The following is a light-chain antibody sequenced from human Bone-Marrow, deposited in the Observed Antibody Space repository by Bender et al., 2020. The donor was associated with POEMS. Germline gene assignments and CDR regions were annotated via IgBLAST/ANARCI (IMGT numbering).Light chain of an antibody. CDR1: ALPKQY. CDR3: YSTDSSGELWV. Sequence: SSELTQPHSVSVSPGQTAGITCSGDALPKQYAYWYQQKPGQAPLLIMYKDRERPSGIPQRFSGSSSGTTVTLTISGVQVEDDGDYYCYSTDSSGELWVFGGGTKLTVL. CDR2: KDR. J-gene: IGLJ3*02. V-gene: IGLV3-25*02.